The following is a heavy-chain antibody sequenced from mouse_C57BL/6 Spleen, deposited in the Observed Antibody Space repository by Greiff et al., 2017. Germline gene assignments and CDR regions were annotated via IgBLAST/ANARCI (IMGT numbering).Heavy chain of an antibody. CDR3: SRYYYGSSHYYAMDY. V-gene: IGHV1-82*01. CDR2: IYPGDGDT. CDR1: GYAFSSSW. J-gene: IGHJ4*01. D-gene: IGHD1-1*01. Sequence: VKLMESGPELVKPGASVKISCKASGYAFSSSWMNWVKQRPGKGLEWIGRIYPGDGDTNYNGKFKGKATLTADKSSSTAYMQLSSLTSEYSAVYFCSRYYYGSSHYYAMDYWGQRTSVTVSS.